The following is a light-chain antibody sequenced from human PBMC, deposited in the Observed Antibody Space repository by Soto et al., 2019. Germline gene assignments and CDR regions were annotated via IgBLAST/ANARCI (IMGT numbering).Light chain of an antibody. CDR1: QSISRY. V-gene: IGKV1-39*01. CDR2: AAS. CDR3: QQSYSTPRT. Sequence: DIQMTQSPSSLSASVGDRVTITCRASQSISRYLNWDQQEPGKAPKLLIYAASSLQRGVPSRFSGSGSGTDFTLTISSLQPEDFATYYCQQSYSTPRTFGQGTKVDIK. J-gene: IGKJ1*01.